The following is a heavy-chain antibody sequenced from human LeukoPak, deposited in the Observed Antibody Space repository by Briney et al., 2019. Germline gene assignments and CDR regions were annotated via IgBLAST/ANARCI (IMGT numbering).Heavy chain of an antibody. CDR3: VRDANWCLDALDI. Sequence: SQTLSLTCAISGDSVSFNSDVWNWTSQSPSRGLEWLGRAYYRSKWLFDYAVSVKSRLANTPDTHKNQFALELNSVTPEDTAVYYCVRDANWCLDALDIWGQGTMVTVSS. CDR2: AYYRSKWLF. V-gene: IGHV6-1*01. CDR1: GDSVSFNSDV. D-gene: IGHD1-1*01. J-gene: IGHJ3*02.